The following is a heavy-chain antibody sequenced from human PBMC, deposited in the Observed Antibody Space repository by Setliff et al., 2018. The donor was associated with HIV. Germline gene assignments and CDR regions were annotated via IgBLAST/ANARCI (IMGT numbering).Heavy chain of an antibody. CDR2: IDREGSET. D-gene: IGHD3-10*01. V-gene: IGHV3-7*01. J-gene: IGHJ6*02. CDR1: RFTFNDYW. CDR3: ARKFRPGHGVDV. Sequence: GGSLRLSCVASRFTFNDYWMSWVRQAPGKGLEWVANIDREGSETNYVDSVKGRFTISRDNASSSMYLQMNSLRAEDTAIYCWARKFRPGHGVDVWGQGTTVTVSS.